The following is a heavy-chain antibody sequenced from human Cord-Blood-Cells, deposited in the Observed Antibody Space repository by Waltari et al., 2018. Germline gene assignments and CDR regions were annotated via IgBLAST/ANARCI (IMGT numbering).Heavy chain of an antibody. V-gene: IGHV4-38-2*01. CDR1: GYSISSGYY. J-gene: IGHJ4*02. CDR2: IYHSGST. CDR3: ARIEAYDFWSGYFDY. D-gene: IGHD3-3*01. Sequence: QVQLQESGPGLVKPSETLSLTCAVSGYSISSGYYWGWLRQPPGKGLEWIGSIYHSGSTYYNPSLKSRVTISVDTSKNQFSLKLSSVTAADTAVYYCARIEAYDFWSGYFDYWGQGTLVTVSS.